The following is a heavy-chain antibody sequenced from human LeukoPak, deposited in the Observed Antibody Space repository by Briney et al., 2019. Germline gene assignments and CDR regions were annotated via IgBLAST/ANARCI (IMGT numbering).Heavy chain of an antibody. V-gene: IGHV3-21*01. CDR2: ISSSSSYI. J-gene: IGHJ4*02. D-gene: IGHD1-26*01. Sequence: GGSLRLSCVASGFIVSSNYMNWVRQAPGKGLEWVSSISSSSSYIYYADSVKGRFTISRDNAKNSLYLQMNSLRAEDTAVYYCAREDEVGATLGIDYWGQGTLVTVSS. CDR3: AREDEVGATLGIDY. CDR1: GFIVSSNY.